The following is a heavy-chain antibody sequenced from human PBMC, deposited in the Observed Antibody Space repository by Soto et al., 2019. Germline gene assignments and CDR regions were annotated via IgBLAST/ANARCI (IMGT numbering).Heavy chain of an antibody. CDR2: LYTGAKT. D-gene: IGHD3-10*01. CDR3: ARAGWFGAYGMDV. J-gene: IGHJ6*02. CDR1: GFAFSSND. Sequence: GGSLRLSCVASGFAFSSNDVTWVRQAPGKALEWVSILYTGAKTDYAASVKGRFTLSRDNVKNIVFLQMNSLRLEDTGVYYCARAGWFGAYGMDVWGQGTTVTVSS. V-gene: IGHV3-53*01.